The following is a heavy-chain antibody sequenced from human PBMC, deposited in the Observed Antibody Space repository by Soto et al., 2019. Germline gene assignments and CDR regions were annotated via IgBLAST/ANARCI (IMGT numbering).Heavy chain of an antibody. Sequence: QLQLQESGPGLVKPSETLSLTCNVSGGSISSSRSYWAWFRQPPGKELEWIANIFYAGNTYYNPSLKSRVTVSVDTTKNQFSLKLDSVTAADTAVYYCGRQAAAPGIDLWFDPWGQGTLVTVSS. CDR1: GGSISSSRSY. V-gene: IGHV4-39*01. J-gene: IGHJ5*02. D-gene: IGHD6-13*01. CDR2: IFYAGNT. CDR3: GRQAAAPGIDLWFDP.